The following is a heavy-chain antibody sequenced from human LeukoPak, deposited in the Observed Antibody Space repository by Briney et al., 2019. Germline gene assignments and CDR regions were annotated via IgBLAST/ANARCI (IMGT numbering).Heavy chain of an antibody. CDR2: ISYSGTT. Sequence: SETLSLTCTVSGGSISSYSWSWIRQPPGKGLEWIGYISYSGTTNYNPSLKSRVSISVDTSKNQFSLKLSSVTAADTAVYYCARDKSQYSYDYWGQGTLVTVSS. J-gene: IGHJ4*02. CDR1: GGSISSYS. V-gene: IGHV4-59*01. CDR3: ARDKSQYSYDY. D-gene: IGHD5-18*01.